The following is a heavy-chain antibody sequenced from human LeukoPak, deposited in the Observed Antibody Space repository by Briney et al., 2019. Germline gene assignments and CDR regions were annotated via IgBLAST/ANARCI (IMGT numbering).Heavy chain of an antibody. J-gene: IGHJ4*02. CDR2: IYHSGST. CDR3: ARERRYFDWLDY. Sequence: SETLSLTCTVSGYSISSGYYWGWIRQPPGKGLEWIGSIYHSGSTYYNPSLKSRVTISVDTSKNQFSLKLSSVTAADTAVYYCARERRYFDWLDYWGQGTLVTVSS. V-gene: IGHV4-38-2*02. CDR1: GYSISSGYY. D-gene: IGHD3-9*01.